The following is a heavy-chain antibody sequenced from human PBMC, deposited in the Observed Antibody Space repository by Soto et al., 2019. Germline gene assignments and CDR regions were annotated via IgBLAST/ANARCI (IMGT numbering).Heavy chain of an antibody. J-gene: IGHJ4*02. V-gene: IGHV4-59*01. CDR3: AGLDYGDYDYYFDY. D-gene: IGHD4-17*01. CDR2: IYYSGST. CDR1: GGSISSYY. Sequence: PSETLSLTCTVSGGSISSYYWSWIRQPPGKGLEWIGYIYYSGSTNYNPSLKSRATISVDTSKNQFSLKLSSVTAADTAVYYCAGLDYGDYDYYFDYWGQGTLVTVSS.